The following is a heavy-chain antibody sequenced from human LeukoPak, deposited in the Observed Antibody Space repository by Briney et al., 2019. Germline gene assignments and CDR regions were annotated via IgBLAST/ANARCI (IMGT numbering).Heavy chain of an antibody. J-gene: IGHJ6*02. CDR2: INSDGS. Sequence: GGSLRLSCAASGFTFSSHWMHWVRQVPGRGLVWVSSINSDGSYADSVEGRFTISRDNAKNTLYLQMNSLSAEDTAVYYCARERSRGMDVWGPGTTVTVSS. V-gene: IGHV3-74*01. CDR3: ARERSRGMDV. CDR1: GFTFSSHW.